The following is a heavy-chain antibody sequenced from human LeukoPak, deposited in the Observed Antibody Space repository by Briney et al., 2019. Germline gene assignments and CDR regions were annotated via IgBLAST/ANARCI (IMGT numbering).Heavy chain of an antibody. CDR2: IIPIFGTA. Sequence: GASVKVSCKASGYTFTSYGISWVRQAPGQGLEWMGGIIPIFGTANYAQKFQGRVTITADESTSTAYMELSSLRSEDTAVYYCASGVKGCSSTSCFDYWGQGTLVTVSS. CDR1: GYTFTSYG. CDR3: ASGVKGCSSTSCFDY. V-gene: IGHV1-69*13. D-gene: IGHD2-2*01. J-gene: IGHJ4*02.